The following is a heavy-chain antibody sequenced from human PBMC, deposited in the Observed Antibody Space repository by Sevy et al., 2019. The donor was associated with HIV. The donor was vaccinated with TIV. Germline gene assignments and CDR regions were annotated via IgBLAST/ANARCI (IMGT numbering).Heavy chain of an antibody. CDR2: IKQDGSEK. Sequence: GGSLRLSCAASGFTFSSYWMSWVRQAPGKGLEWVANIKQDGSEKYYVDSVKGRFTISRDNAKNSLYLQMNSLRAEDTAVYYCARDLIIAARRACDYWGQGTLVTVSS. CDR1: GFTFSSYW. V-gene: IGHV3-7*01. CDR3: ARDLIIAARRACDY. D-gene: IGHD6-6*01. J-gene: IGHJ4*02.